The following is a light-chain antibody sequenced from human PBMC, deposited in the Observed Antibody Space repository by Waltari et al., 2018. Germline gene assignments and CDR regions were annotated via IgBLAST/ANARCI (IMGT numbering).Light chain of an antibody. CDR1: NVATTG. CDR3: QVWDSASNRVV. CDR2: CNR. J-gene: IGLJ2*01. V-gene: IGLV3-21*04. Sequence: SYVLTQPPSVSVAPGMTAKITCGGDNVATTGLHWYHQKAGQGPILVIYCNRDRPSGIPGRFPCSSSANTAALTITRVDGGDEGDFDCQVWDSASNRVVFGGGTKLTVL.